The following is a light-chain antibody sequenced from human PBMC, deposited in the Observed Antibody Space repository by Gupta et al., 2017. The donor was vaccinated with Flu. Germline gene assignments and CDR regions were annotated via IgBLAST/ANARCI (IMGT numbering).Light chain of an antibody. J-gene: IGKJ3*01. Sequence: DIRMTQSPSSLSASVGDRVTITCQASQDISNYLNWYQQKPGKAPKLLIYDASNLETGVPSRFSGSGSGTDFTFTISSLQPEDIATYYCQQYDNRPFTFGPGTKVDIK. CDR3: QQYDNRPFT. V-gene: IGKV1-33*01. CDR2: DAS. CDR1: QDISNY.